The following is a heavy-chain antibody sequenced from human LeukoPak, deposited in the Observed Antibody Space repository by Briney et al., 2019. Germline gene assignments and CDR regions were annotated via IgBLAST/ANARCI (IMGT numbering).Heavy chain of an antibody. CDR1: GGSFSGYY. J-gene: IGHJ5*02. V-gene: IGHV4-34*01. CDR3: ARVMGSENWFDP. D-gene: IGHD2-8*01. Sequence: PSETLSLTCVVYGGSFSGYYWSWIRQPPGKGLEWIGEINHSGSTNYNPSLKSRVTISVDTSKNQFSLKLSSVTAADTAVYYCARVMGSENWFDPWGQGTLVTVSS. CDR2: INHSGST.